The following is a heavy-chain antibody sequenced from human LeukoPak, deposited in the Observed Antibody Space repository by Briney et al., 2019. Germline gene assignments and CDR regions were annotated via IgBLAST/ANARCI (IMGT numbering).Heavy chain of an antibody. Sequence: HPGRSLRLSCAASGFTFSSYAMHWVRQAPGKGLEWVAVISYDGSNKYYADSVKGRFTISRDNPKNTLYLQMNSLRAEDTAVYYCARGVTMVRGVEYWGQGTLVTVSS. D-gene: IGHD3-10*01. CDR3: ARGVTMVRGVEY. V-gene: IGHV3-30-3*01. CDR2: ISYDGSNK. J-gene: IGHJ4*02. CDR1: GFTFSSYA.